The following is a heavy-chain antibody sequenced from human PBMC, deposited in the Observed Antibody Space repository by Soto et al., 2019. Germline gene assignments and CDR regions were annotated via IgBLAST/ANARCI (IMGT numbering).Heavy chain of an antibody. V-gene: IGHV3-33*01. Sequence: QVQLVESGGGVVQPGRSLRLSCAASGFTFSGLGMHWVRQAPGKGLEWVAVIMYDGSNIYYADAVKGRFTISRDNSKDTLYLQMNSLRADDTAVYYCASDGVGHTTFCCYFDYWGHGTLVTVSS. J-gene: IGHJ4*01. CDR1: GFTFSGLG. CDR3: ASDGVGHTTFCCYFDY. CDR2: IMYDGSNI. D-gene: IGHD1-26*01.